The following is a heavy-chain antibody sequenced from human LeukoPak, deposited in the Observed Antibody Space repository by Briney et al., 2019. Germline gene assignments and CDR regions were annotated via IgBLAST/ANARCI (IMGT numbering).Heavy chain of an antibody. Sequence: PGGSLRLSCAASGFSFDEYGMSWVRRAPGKGLEWVSGINWNGGSTGYADSVKGRFTISRDNAKKSLYLQMNSLRAEDTALYHCARGPLCGEFKGVDPWGLGTLVTVSS. CDR1: GFSFDEYG. CDR2: INWNGGST. V-gene: IGHV3-20*01. J-gene: IGHJ5*02. CDR3: ARGPLCGEFKGVDP. D-gene: IGHD3-10*01.